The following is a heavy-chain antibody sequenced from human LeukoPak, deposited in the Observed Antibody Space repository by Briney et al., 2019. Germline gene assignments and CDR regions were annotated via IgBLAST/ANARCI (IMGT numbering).Heavy chain of an antibody. D-gene: IGHD5-18*01. CDR3: AKDINTDTAMVIDY. CDR1: GFTFDDYA. CDR2: RNSGRI. V-gene: IGHV3-9*01. Sequence: GGSLRLSCAASGFTFDDYAMHWVRQAPGKGLEWVSGRNSGRIGYADSVKGRFTISRDNAKNSLYLQMNSLRAEDTALYYCAKDINTDTAMVIDYWGPGTLVTVSS. J-gene: IGHJ4*02.